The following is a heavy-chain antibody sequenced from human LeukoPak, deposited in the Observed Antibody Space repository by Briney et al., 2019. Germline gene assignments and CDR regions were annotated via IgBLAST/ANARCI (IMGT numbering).Heavy chain of an antibody. D-gene: IGHD6-6*01. CDR1: GFTFSRYV. J-gene: IGHJ3*02. Sequence: GGSLRLSCAASGFTFSRYVMSWVRQVPGSRPDWVSTISSTGGEIIYADSVKGRFTISRDNSNNIVYLQMDSLRTDDTALYYCVRRDIYTTSSWGAFDIWGQGTLVTVSS. V-gene: IGHV3-23*01. CDR3: VRRDIYTTSSWGAFDI. CDR2: ISSTGGEI.